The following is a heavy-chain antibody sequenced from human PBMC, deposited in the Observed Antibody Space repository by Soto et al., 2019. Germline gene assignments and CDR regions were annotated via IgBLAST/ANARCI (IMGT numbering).Heavy chain of an antibody. V-gene: IGHV1-69*01. D-gene: IGHD1-26*01. Sequence: QVQLGQSGAEVKKPGSSVKVSCKASGGTFSSYTVNWVRQAPGQGLEWMGGFVPIVGTADYAQKLQGRVTITADESTNTAYMELSSLRSEHAAVYYCAIGSTYSGEFEFWGQGTLVTVSS. J-gene: IGHJ4*02. CDR1: GGTFSSYT. CDR2: FVPIVGTA. CDR3: AIGSTYSGEFEF.